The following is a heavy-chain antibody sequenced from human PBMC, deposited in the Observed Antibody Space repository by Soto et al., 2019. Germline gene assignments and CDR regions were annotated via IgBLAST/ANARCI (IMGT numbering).Heavy chain of an antibody. J-gene: IGHJ3*02. CDR1: GFTFSSYG. CDR2: ISYDGSNK. CDR3: AKDVDQTVTTRRDDAFDI. D-gene: IGHD4-17*01. V-gene: IGHV3-30*18. Sequence: QVQLVESGGGVVQPGRSLRLSCAASGFTFSSYGMHWVRQAPGKGLEWVAVISYDGSNKYYADSVKGRFTISRDNSKNTLYLQMNSLRAEDTAVYYCAKDVDQTVTTRRDDAFDIWGQGTMVTVSS.